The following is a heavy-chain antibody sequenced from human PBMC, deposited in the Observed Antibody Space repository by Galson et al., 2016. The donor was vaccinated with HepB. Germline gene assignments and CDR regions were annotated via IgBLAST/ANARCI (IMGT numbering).Heavy chain of an antibody. CDR2: ISAYNRNT. CDR3: ARPLNYDDSSGYTFDI. D-gene: IGHD3-22*01. CDR1: GYSFTSYG. J-gene: IGHJ3*02. V-gene: IGHV1-18*01. Sequence: SVKVSCKASGYSFTSYGIGWVRQAPGQGLEWMGWISAYNRNTKYAQKFQGRVTMTTDTSTSTAYMELRSLRYDDTAVYYCARPLNYDDSSGYTFDIWGQGTMVTCSS.